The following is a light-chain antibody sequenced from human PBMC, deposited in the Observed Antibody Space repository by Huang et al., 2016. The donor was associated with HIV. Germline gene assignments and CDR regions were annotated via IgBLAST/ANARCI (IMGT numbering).Light chain of an antibody. J-gene: IGKJ1*01. CDR1: QSVDIN. CDR3: QQYNPWPPWT. CDR2: GAS. Sequence: EIVMTQSTATLSVSPGERATRSCRASQSVDINLAWYQQKVGQPPRRLVYGASTRATGIPTRFSGSGSGTEFNLTISSLQSEDFAVYYCQQYNPWPPWTFGQGTRVEIK. V-gene: IGKV3-15*01.